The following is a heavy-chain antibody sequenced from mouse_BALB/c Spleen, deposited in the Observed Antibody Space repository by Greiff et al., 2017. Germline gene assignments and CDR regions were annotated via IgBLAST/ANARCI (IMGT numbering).Heavy chain of an antibody. CDR1: GYSFTGYF. J-gene: IGHJ3*01. CDR3: GKGRYGNYEDWFAY. CDR2: INSYNGDT. D-gene: IGHD2-10*02. V-gene: IGHV1-37*01. Sequence: VQLQQSGPELVKPGASVKISCKASGYSFTGYFMNWVKQSHGKSLEWMGRINSYNGDTFYNQKFKGKATLTVDKSSSTAHMELLSLTSEDSAVYYCGKGRYGNYEDWFAYWGQGTLVTVSA.